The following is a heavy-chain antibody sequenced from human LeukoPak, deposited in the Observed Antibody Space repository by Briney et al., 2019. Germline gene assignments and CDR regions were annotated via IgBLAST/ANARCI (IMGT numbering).Heavy chain of an antibody. CDR2: IYYNGNT. J-gene: IGHJ4*02. Sequence: PSGTLSLTCTVSGGSIRNYFWSWIRQPPGKGLEWIAYIYYNGNTNYNPSLKSRVTISVDTSNNQFSLKLSSVTAADTAVYYCARGLYYSASGTYYEHPLFDYWGQGTLVTVSS. CDR1: GGSIRNYF. CDR3: ARGLYYSASGTYYEHPLFDY. D-gene: IGHD3-10*01. V-gene: IGHV4-59*01.